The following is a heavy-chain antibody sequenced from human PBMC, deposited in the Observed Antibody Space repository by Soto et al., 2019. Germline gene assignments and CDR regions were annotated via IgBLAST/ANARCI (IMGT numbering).Heavy chain of an antibody. CDR2: ISWNGGSI. D-gene: IGHD3-10*01. CDR3: AKDVGSGSYYSYSYFDL. J-gene: IGHJ2*01. CDR1: GFTLDDYA. V-gene: IGHV3-9*01. Sequence: DVQLVESGGGLVQPGRSLRLSCAASGFTLDDYAMHWVRQAPGKGLEWVSVISWNGGSIGYADSVRGRFTISRDNAKNSLYLQMTSLRTEDTAFYYCAKDVGSGSYYSYSYFDLWGRGTLVTVSS.